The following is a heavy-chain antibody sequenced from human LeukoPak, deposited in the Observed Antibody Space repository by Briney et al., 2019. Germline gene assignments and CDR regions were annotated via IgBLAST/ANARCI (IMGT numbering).Heavy chain of an antibody. CDR2: IIPIFGTA. J-gene: IGHJ5*02. Sequence: ASVKVSCKASGGTFSSYAISWVRQAPGQGLEWMGGIIPIFGTANYAQKLQGRVTITADESTSTAYMELSSLRSEDTAVYYCAGLRNYYDSSGYYLQYNWFDPWGQGTLVTVSS. CDR1: GGTFSSYA. D-gene: IGHD3-22*01. CDR3: AGLRNYYDSSGYYLQYNWFDP. V-gene: IGHV1-69*13.